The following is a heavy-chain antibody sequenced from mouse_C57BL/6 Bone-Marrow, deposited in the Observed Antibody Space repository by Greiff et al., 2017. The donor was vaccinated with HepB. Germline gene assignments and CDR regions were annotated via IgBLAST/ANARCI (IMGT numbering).Heavy chain of an antibody. Sequence: EVKVIESGGGLVQPGESLKLSCESNEYEFPSHDMSWVRKTPEKRLELVAAINSDGGSTYYPDTMERRFIISRDNTKKTLYLQMSSLKSEDTAMYYCARQGDYGAAMDYWGQGTSVTVSS. CDR2: INSDGGST. CDR1: EYEFPSHD. CDR3: ARQGDYGAAMDY. J-gene: IGHJ4*01. D-gene: IGHD2-4*01. V-gene: IGHV5-2*03.